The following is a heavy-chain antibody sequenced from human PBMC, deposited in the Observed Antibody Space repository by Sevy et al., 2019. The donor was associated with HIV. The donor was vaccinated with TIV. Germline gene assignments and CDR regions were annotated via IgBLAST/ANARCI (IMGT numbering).Heavy chain of an antibody. Sequence: SETLSLTCTVSGGSISSSSYFWGWIRQPPGKGLELIGSICYSGRTYYNPSLKSRVTISVDTSKNQFSLKLSSVTAADTAVYYCARQIYGDYGDGFDYWGQGTLVTVSS. J-gene: IGHJ4*02. CDR2: ICYSGRT. CDR3: ARQIYGDYGDGFDY. CDR1: GGSISSSSYF. V-gene: IGHV4-39*01. D-gene: IGHD4-17*01.